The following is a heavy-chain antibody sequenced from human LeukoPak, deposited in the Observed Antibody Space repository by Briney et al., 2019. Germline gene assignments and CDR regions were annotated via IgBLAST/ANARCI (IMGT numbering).Heavy chain of an antibody. CDR3: ARVASGVGYNWFDP. CDR1: GGSISIGGYY. D-gene: IGHD2-15*01. J-gene: IGHJ5*02. Sequence: SETLSLTCTVCGGSISIGGYYWSWIRPHPGKGLEWIGYIYYSGSTYYNPSLKSRVTISVDTSKNQFSLKLSSVTAADTAVYYCARVASGVGYNWFDPWGQGTLVTVSS. CDR2: IYYSGST. V-gene: IGHV4-31*02.